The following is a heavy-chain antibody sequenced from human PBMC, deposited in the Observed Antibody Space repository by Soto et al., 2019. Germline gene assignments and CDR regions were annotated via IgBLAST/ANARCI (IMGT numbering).Heavy chain of an antibody. CDR3: ERDMYNWNWNVFDI. CDR1: GYTFTSYG. D-gene: IGHD1-7*01. Sequence: ASVKVSCKASGYTFTSYGISWVRQAPGQGLEWMGWISAYNGNTNYAQKLQGRVTMTTDTSTSTTYMELRSLRSDDTAVYYCERDMYNWNWNVFDIWGQGKMDTVSS. V-gene: IGHV1-18*01. J-gene: IGHJ3*02. CDR2: ISAYNGNT.